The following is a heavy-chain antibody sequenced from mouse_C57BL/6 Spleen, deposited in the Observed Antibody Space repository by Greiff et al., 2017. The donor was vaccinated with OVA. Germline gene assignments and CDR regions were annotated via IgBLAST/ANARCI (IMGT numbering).Heavy chain of an antibody. V-gene: IGHV1-26*01. Sequence: VQLQQSGPELVKPGASVKISCKASRYTFTDYYMNWVKQSHGKSLEWIGDINPNNGGTSYNQKFKGKATLTVDKSSSTAYMELRSLTSEDSAVYYCARGGYDYDGFAYWGQGTLVTVSA. CDR2: INPNNGGT. CDR3: ARGGYDYDGFAY. J-gene: IGHJ3*01. CDR1: RYTFTDYY. D-gene: IGHD2-4*01.